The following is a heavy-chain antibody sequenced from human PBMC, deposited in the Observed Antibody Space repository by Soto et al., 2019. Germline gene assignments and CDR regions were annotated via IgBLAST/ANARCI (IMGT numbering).Heavy chain of an antibody. V-gene: IGHV4-59*01. Sequence: SETLSLTCSLSGGAIGGYYWSWIRQPPGKALEWIGYVSYSGSTNYNPSLKSRVTISVDTSKNQFSLKLSSVTAADTAVYYCARADLDGDYYDSSGYYSEGGDYWGQGTLVTVSS. CDR3: ARADLDGDYYDSSGYYSEGGDY. CDR2: VSYSGST. J-gene: IGHJ4*02. CDR1: GGAIGGYY. D-gene: IGHD3-22*01.